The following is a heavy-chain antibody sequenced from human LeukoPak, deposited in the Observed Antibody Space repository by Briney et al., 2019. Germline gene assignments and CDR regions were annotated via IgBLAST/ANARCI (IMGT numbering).Heavy chain of an antibody. CDR1: GFTFTKAW. D-gene: IGHD6-13*01. Sequence: GGSLRLSCAASGFTFTKAWMSWVRQTPGKGLEWVGRIKSKTAGGTTEYAASVKGRFTISRDDSKSIAYLQMNSLKTEDTAVYYCIAAAGISPFDYWGQGTLVTVSS. CDR3: IAAAGISPFDY. V-gene: IGHV3-15*01. J-gene: IGHJ4*02. CDR2: IKSKTAGGTT.